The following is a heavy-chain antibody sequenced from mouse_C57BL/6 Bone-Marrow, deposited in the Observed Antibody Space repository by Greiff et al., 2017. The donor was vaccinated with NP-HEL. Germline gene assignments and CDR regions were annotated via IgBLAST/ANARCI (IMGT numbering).Heavy chain of an antibody. CDR3: TKAAHVPWFAY. D-gene: IGHD6-1*01. J-gene: IGHJ3*01. V-gene: IGHV14-4*01. Sequence: VQLQQSGPELVRPGPSVSLSCTASGFTFKDAYMHWVNQRPEQGLAWIGWIDPENGTPDYASMFQGKATITADTSSNTAYLQLSSLTSEDTAVYYCTKAAHVPWFAYWGQGTLVTVSA. CDR2: IDPENGTP. CDR1: GFTFKDAY.